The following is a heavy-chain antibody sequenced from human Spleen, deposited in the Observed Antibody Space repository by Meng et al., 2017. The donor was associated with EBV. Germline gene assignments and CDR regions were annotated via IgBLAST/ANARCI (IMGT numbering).Heavy chain of an antibody. J-gene: IGHJ2*01. CDR2: ISNYNGNT. CDR1: GTIYG. Sequence: QVQCVDAVGWVKKPVASVRVCCESFGTIYGINWVRQAPGQGLEWLGWISNYNGNTKYAQNLQGRVTMTTDTSTSTAYMELRSLTFDDTAVYYCARDRRLGSAYWYFDLWGRGTLVTVSS. D-gene: IGHD7-27*01. CDR3: ARDRRLGSAYWYFDL. V-gene: IGHV1-18*01.